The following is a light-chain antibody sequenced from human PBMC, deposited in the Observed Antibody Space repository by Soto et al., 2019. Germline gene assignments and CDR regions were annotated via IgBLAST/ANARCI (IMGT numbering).Light chain of an antibody. Sequence: IHMPQYPSTLSASVGDRVTITCRASQSISSWLAWYQHKPGKAPKLLIYDASNLDSGVPSRFSGSGSGTDFTLTISRLEPEDFAVYYCQQYGSSSSTFGGGTKVDIK. J-gene: IGKJ4*01. V-gene: IGKV1-5*01. CDR1: QSISSW. CDR3: QQYGSSSST. CDR2: DAS.